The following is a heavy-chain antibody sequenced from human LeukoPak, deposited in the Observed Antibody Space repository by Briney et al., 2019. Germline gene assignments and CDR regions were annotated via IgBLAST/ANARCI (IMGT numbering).Heavy chain of an antibody. CDR3: AKATTGYSSGRYPGWPVDY. D-gene: IGHD6-19*01. CDR1: GFTFSSYA. CDR2: ISDSGAST. J-gene: IGHJ4*02. V-gene: IGHV3-23*01. Sequence: GGSLRLSCAASGFTFSSYALTWVRQAPGKGLEWVSVISDSGASTYYADSVKGRFTISRDNSKNTVYLQMNSLRPEDTAVYYCAKATTGYSSGRYPGWPVDYWGQGTLVTVSS.